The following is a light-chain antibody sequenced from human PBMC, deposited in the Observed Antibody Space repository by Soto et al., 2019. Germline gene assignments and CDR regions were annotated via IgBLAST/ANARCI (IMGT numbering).Light chain of an antibody. CDR2: GAS. J-gene: IGKJ2*01. CDR3: QQCGGSPPYT. V-gene: IGKV3-20*01. Sequence: EIVLMQSPGTLSLSPGERATLSCRASQSVSSSSLAWYQQKPGQAPRLLIYGASSRATGIPDRFSGSGSGTDFTLTISRLETEDFAVYYCQQCGGSPPYTFGQGTKLEIK. CDR1: QSVSSSS.